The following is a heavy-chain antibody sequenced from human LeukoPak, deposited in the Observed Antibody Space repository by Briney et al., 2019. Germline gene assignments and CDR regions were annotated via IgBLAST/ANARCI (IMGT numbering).Heavy chain of an antibody. CDR2: ITGSGDTT. CDR3: AKRGDYDILTGYYVSDF. J-gene: IGHJ4*02. CDR1: GFIFRNYA. D-gene: IGHD3-9*01. V-gene: IGHV3-23*01. Sequence: GGFLRLSCAASGFIFRNYAMSWVRQAPGKGLEWGSAITGSGDTTYYADSVKGRFTISRDNTKNTLYVEMNTLRTEDTAVYYCAKRGDYDILTGYYVSDFWGQGTLVTVSS.